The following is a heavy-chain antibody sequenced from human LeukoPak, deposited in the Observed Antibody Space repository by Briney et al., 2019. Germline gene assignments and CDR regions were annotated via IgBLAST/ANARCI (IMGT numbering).Heavy chain of an antibody. J-gene: IGHJ5*02. CDR2: INPSGGST. Sequence: ASVKVSCKASGGTFTSYYMHWVRQAPGQGLEWMGIINPSGGSTSYAQKFQGRVTMTRDTSTSTVYMELSSLRSEDTAVYYCARAVVRGVKGNWFDPWGQGTLVTVSS. D-gene: IGHD3-10*01. CDR1: GGTFTSYY. CDR3: ARAVVRGVKGNWFDP. V-gene: IGHV1-46*01.